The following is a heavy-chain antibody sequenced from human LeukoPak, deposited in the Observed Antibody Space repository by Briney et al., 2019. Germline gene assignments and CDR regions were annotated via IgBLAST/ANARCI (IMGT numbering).Heavy chain of an antibody. J-gene: IGHJ6*03. CDR3: AKDGGEYYDILTGYYPRLYYMDV. Sequence: PGGSLRLSCAASGFIFSSYWMHWVRHAPGKGLAWVSRINTDGSSTSYADSVKGRFTISRDNSKNTLYLQMNSLRAEDTAVYYCAKDGGEYYDILTGYYPRLYYMDVWGKGTTVTISS. V-gene: IGHV3-74*01. CDR2: INTDGSST. CDR1: GFIFSSYW. D-gene: IGHD3-9*01.